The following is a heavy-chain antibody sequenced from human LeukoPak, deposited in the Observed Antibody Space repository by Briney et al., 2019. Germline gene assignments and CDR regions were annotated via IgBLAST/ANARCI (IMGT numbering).Heavy chain of an antibody. D-gene: IGHD6-19*01. J-gene: IGHJ4*01. CDR2: LSGSGITT. CDR3: AKGIYGSGCSYFYY. V-gene: IGHV3-23*01. CDR1: GFTFSNSA. Sequence: GGSLRLSCAASGFTFSNSAMSWVRQAPGKGLEWVSTLSGSGITTYYADSGKGRFTISRDNSKNTLYLQMNSLRAEDTAVYYCAKGIYGSGCSYFYYWGHGTLVTVSS.